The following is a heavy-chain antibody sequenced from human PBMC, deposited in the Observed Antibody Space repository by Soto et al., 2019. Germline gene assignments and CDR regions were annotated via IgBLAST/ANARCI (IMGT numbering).Heavy chain of an antibody. Sequence: QVQLQESGPGLVKPSQTLSLTCTVSGGSISSGGYYWSWIRQHPGKGLEWLGYIYYSGSTYYNPSLKSRVTISVDTSKNQFSLKLSSVTAADTAVYYCARVSRVVVVPYQYYYYGMDVWGQGTTVTVSS. V-gene: IGHV4-31*03. J-gene: IGHJ6*02. D-gene: IGHD2-15*01. CDR1: GGSISSGGYY. CDR3: ARVSRVVVVPYQYYYYGMDV. CDR2: IYYSGST.